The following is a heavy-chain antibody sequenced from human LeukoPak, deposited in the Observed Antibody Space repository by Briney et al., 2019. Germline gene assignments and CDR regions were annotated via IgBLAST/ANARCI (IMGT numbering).Heavy chain of an antibody. CDR2: INHSGST. J-gene: IGHJ5*02. D-gene: IGHD3-3*01. CDR3: AGGGFYYDFWSGYYTSHGWFDP. V-gene: IGHV4-34*01. Sequence: SETLSLTCAVYGGSFSGYYWSWIRQPPGKGLGWIGEINHSGSTNYNPSLKSRVTISVDTSKNQFSLKLSSVTAADTAVYYCAGGGFYYDFWSGYYTSHGWFDPWGQGTLVTVSS. CDR1: GGSFSGYY.